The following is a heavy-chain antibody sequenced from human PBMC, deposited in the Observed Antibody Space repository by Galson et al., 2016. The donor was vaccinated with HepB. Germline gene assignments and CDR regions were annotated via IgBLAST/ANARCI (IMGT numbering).Heavy chain of an antibody. CDR1: GDSISSSSSY. J-gene: IGHJ4*02. CDR2: VSHSGST. CDR3: ARHRPSPYCIAGVCGSSAPFDY. Sequence: SETLSLTCTVSGDSISSSSSYWAWIRQSPGMGLEWVGTVSHSGSTYFKSSLSGRGPVSVDTSKSQFYLRLYSVTVADSALYFCARHRPSPYCIAGVCGSSAPFDYWGQGIPATVSS. V-gene: IGHV4-39*01. D-gene: IGHD2-8*02.